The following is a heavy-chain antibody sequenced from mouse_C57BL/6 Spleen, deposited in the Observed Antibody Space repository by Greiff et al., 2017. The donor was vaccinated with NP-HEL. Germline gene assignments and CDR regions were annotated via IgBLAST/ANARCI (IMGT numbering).Heavy chain of an antibody. CDR2: IWSGGST. J-gene: IGHJ1*03. V-gene: IGHV2-2*01. CDR1: GFSLTSYG. Sequence: QVQLQQSGPGLVQPSQSLSITCTVSGFSLTSYGVHWVRQSPGKGLEWLGVIWSGGSTDYNAAFISRLSISKDNSKSQVFFKMNSLQAADTAIYYCARSGYYGSSHWYFDVWGTGTTVTVSS. CDR3: ARSGYYGSSHWYFDV. D-gene: IGHD1-1*01.